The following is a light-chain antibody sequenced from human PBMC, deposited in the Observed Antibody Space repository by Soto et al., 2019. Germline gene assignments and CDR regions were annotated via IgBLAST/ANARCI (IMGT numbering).Light chain of an antibody. CDR1: QGISNY. CDR3: QKYNSAPRS. J-gene: IGKJ1*01. CDR2: AAS. V-gene: IGKV1-27*01. Sequence: DIQMTQSPSSLSASVGDRVTITCRASQGISNYLAWYQQKPWKVPNLLIYAASTVQSVSPSRFSGSGSGTDFTLTISSLQPEDGATDYCQKYNSAPRSFGQGTKVEIK.